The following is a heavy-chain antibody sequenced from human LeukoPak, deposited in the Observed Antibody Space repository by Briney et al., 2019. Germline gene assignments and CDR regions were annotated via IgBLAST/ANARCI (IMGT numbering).Heavy chain of an antibody. J-gene: IGHJ6*02. CDR3: ARVSQLLYSDYYYYGMDV. V-gene: IGHV7-4-1*02. Sequence: ASVKVSCKASGYTFTSYAMNRVRQAPGQGLEWMGWINTNTGNPTYAQGFTGRFVFSLDTSVSTAYLQISSLKAEDTAVYYCARVSQLLYSDYYYYGMDVWGQGTTVTVSS. CDR2: INTNTGNP. CDR1: GYTFTSYA. D-gene: IGHD2-2*02.